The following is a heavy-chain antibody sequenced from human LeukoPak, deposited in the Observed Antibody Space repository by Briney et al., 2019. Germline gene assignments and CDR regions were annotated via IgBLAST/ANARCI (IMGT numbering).Heavy chain of an antibody. V-gene: IGHV4-30-4*07. D-gene: IGHD3-22*01. CDR2: IHDSGST. CDR3: ARGLRGFLYYDSTEFDY. J-gene: IGHJ4*02. Sequence: SETLSLTCVVSGDSISSGGYSWSWIRQTPGKGLEWIAYIHDSGSTYNNPSLKSRLSISIDTSKNQFSLKLNSVTAADTAVYYCARGLRGFLYYDSTEFDYWGQGTLVTVSS. CDR1: GDSISSGGYS.